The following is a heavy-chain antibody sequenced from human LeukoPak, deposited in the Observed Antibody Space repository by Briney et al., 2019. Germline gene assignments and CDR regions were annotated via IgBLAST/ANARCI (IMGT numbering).Heavy chain of an antibody. J-gene: IGHJ4*02. CDR2: ISYDGNNE. CDR3: AKANYYGSNIYWTYFDY. CDR1: GFTFSSYA. Sequence: SGGSLRLSCAASGFTFSSYAMHWVRQAPGKGLEWVAVISYDGNNEDSADSVKGRFTISRDNSKNTVYLQMNSLRAEDTAVYYCAKANYYGSNIYWTYFDYWGQGTLVTVSS. D-gene: IGHD3-22*01. V-gene: IGHV3-30*18.